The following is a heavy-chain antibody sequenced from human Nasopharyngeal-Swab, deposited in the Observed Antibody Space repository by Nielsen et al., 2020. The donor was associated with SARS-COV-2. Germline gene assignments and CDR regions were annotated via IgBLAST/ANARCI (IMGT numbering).Heavy chain of an antibody. D-gene: IGHD3-10*01. CDR2: INPYTGDT. J-gene: IGHJ3*02. CDR1: GYLFTSND. V-gene: IGHV1/OR15-2*02. CDR3: ALGLELLWPTKDAFDI. Sequence: ASVKASCKASGYLFTSNDMHWVRQAPGQGLEWMGWINPYTGDTNYRQKFQGRVSLTTDRSSSTAYMELRSLTHDDTAVYYCALGLELLWPTKDAFDIWGQGTMVSISS.